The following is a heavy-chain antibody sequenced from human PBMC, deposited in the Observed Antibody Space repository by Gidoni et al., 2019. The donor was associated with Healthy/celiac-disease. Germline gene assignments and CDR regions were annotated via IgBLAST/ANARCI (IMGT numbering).Heavy chain of an antibody. V-gene: IGHV3-23*01. D-gene: IGHD3-10*01. CDR2: ISGSGGRT. CDR1: VFTFSSSA. CDR3: AKQITMVRGVIITYFDY. Sequence: EVQLLESGGGLVQPGGSLRLSCAASVFTFSSSAMSWVRQAPGKGLEWVAAISGSGGRTYYADSVKGRFTISRDNSKNTLYLQMNSLRAEDTAVYYCAKQITMVRGVIITYFDYWGQGTLVTVSS. J-gene: IGHJ4*02.